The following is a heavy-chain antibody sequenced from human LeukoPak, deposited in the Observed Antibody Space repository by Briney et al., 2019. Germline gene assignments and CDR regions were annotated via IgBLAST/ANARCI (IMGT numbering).Heavy chain of an antibody. V-gene: IGHV1-69*05. J-gene: IGHJ4*02. CDR2: IIPIFGTA. D-gene: IGHD1-26*01. CDR1: GGTFSIYA. CDR3: AREISGSYFY. Sequence: GASVKVSCKASGGTFSIYAISWVRQVPGQGLEWMGGIIPIFGTANYAQKFQGRVTITTDESTSTAYMELSSLRSEDTAVYYCAREISGSYFYWGQGTLVTVSS.